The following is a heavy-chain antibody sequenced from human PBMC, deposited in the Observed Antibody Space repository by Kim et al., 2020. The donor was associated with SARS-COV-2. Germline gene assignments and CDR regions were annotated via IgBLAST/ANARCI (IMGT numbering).Heavy chain of an antibody. CDR2: ISYDGSNK. CDR3: AKDSALLSYPDY. Sequence: GGSLRLSCAASGFTFSSYGMHWVRQAPGKGLEWVAVISYDGSNKYYADSVKGRFTISRDNSKNTLYLQMNSLRAEDTAVYYCAKDSALLSYPDYWGQGTLVTVSS. CDR1: GFTFSSYG. V-gene: IGHV3-30*18. D-gene: IGHD3-10*01. J-gene: IGHJ4*02.